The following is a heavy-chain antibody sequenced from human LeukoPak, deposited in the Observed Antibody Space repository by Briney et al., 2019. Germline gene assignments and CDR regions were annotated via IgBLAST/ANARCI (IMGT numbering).Heavy chain of an antibody. Sequence: GGSLRLSCAASGFTFSTYGMSWVRQAPGKGLEWVAAIGSDGINTVYADSVKGRFIISRDNSKSTLFLQLHSLRVEDTAVYYCAKGLVAGSQYFDYWGLGTLVTVSS. D-gene: IGHD6-19*01. CDR1: GFTFSTYG. CDR3: AKGLVAGSQYFDY. CDR2: IGSDGINT. V-gene: IGHV3-23*01. J-gene: IGHJ4*02.